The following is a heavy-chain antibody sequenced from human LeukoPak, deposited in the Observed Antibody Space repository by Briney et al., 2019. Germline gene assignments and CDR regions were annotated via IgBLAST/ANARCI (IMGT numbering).Heavy chain of an antibody. CDR3: AKARIQLWGNFDY. Sequence: GGSLRLSCAASGFTFSSYAMSWVRQAPGKGLEWVSAISGSGGSTYHADSVKGRFTISRDNSKNTLYLQMNSLRAEDTAVYYCAKARIQLWGNFDYWGQGTLVTVSS. CDR2: ISGSGGST. J-gene: IGHJ4*02. D-gene: IGHD5-18*01. CDR1: GFTFSSYA. V-gene: IGHV3-23*01.